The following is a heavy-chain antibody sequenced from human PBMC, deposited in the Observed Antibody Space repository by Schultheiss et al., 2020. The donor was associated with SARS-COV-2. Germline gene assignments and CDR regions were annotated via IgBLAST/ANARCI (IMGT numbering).Heavy chain of an antibody. D-gene: IGHD3-16*01. CDR2: ISWNSGSI. V-gene: IGHV3-9*01. J-gene: IGHJ4*02. CDR3: ANGRLGEDFDY. Sequence: GGSLRLSCAASGFTFDDYAMHWVRQAPGKGLEWVSGISWNSGSIGYADSVKGRFTISRDNAKNSLYLQMNSLRAEDTALYYCANGRLGEDFDYWGQGTLVTVSS. CDR1: GFTFDDYA.